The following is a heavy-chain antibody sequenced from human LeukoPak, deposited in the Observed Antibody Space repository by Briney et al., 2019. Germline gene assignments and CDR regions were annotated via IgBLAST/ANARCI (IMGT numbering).Heavy chain of an antibody. D-gene: IGHD6-13*01. Sequence: ASVKVSCKASGYTFTGYYIHWVRQAPGQGLEWMGRINPNSGGTNYAQKFQGRVTMTRDTSITTAYMELSSLTSDDTAAYYCARVFHSSTWVDAFDIWGQGTMVTVSS. CDR2: INPNSGGT. V-gene: IGHV1-2*06. CDR3: ARVFHSSTWVDAFDI. CDR1: GYTFTGYY. J-gene: IGHJ3*02.